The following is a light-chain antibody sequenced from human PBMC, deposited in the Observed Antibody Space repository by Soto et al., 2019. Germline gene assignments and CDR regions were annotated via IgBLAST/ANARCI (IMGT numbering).Light chain of an antibody. V-gene: IGKV1-5*03. CDR3: QQYNSYST. J-gene: IGKJ1*01. CDR2: KVF. Sequence: IPLTQSPSFLSASVGDRVTITCRARYRTRSELVRLQHYPGKVAKLLIYKVFRLERGVPSRYSGSASGTEFTLTTSSLPPDGFATYYCQQYNSYSTFGQGTMVDIK. CDR1: YRTRSE.